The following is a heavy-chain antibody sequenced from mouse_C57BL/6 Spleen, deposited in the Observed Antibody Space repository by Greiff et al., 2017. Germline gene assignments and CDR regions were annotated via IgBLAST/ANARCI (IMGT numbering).Heavy chain of an antibody. Sequence: VKVVESGPGLVAPSQSLSITCTVSGFSLTSYAISWVRQPPGKGLEWLGVIWTGGGTNYNSALKSRLSISKDNSKSQVFLKMNSLQTDDTARYYCARSIYYYGKDAMDYWGQGTSVTVSS. J-gene: IGHJ4*01. D-gene: IGHD1-1*01. CDR3: ARSIYYYGKDAMDY. V-gene: IGHV2-9-1*01. CDR2: IWTGGGT. CDR1: GFSLTSYA.